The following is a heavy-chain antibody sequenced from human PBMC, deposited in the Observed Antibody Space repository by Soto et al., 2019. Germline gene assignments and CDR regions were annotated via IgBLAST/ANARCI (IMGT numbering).Heavy chain of an antibody. D-gene: IGHD3-3*01. J-gene: IGHJ6*02. Sequence: GGSLRLSCAASGFTFSSYAMSWVRQAPGKGLEWVSYISKSSSVIYYADSVKGRFTISRDNAKNLLYLQMNSLRDEDTAVYFCASVNLQFSYGIDVWGQGTTVTVSS. CDR3: ASVNLQFSYGIDV. CDR2: ISKSSSVI. V-gene: IGHV3-48*02. CDR1: GFTFSSYA.